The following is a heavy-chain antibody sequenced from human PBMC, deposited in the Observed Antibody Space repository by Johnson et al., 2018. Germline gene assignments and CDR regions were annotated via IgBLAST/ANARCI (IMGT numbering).Heavy chain of an antibody. CDR1: GFTFSSYA. CDR3: ARRTTTVVTDYHYYMDV. CDR2: ISYDGSNK. V-gene: IGHV3-30-3*01. Sequence: VQLLESGGGVVQPGRSLRLSCAASGFTFSSYAMHWVRQAPGKGLEWVAVISYDGSNKYYADSVKGRFTISRDNSKNTLYLQMNSLRAEDTAVYYCARRTTTVVTDYHYYMDVWGKGTTVTVSS. J-gene: IGHJ6*03. D-gene: IGHD4-23*01.